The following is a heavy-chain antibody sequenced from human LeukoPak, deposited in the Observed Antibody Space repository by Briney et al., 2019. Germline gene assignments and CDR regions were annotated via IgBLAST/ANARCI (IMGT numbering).Heavy chain of an antibody. V-gene: IGHV3-23*01. J-gene: IGHJ4*02. Sequence: GGSQRLSCAASGFTVSHDCMTWVRQAPGNGMERVSAISGSGGSTYYADSVNGRFTISRDISKNTLYLQMNSLRAEDTAVYYCAKDPSERLDVYWGQGTLVTVSS. CDR2: ISGSGGST. CDR1: GFTVSHDC. CDR3: AKDPSERLDVY. D-gene: IGHD1-1*01.